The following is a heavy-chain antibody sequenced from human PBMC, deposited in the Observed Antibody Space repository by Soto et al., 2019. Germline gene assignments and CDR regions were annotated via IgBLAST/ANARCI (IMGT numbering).Heavy chain of an antibody. J-gene: IGHJ6*02. V-gene: IGHV3-30*18. CDR3: AKDLRTTIADYGMDV. CDR2: ISYDETNE. Sequence: QVQLVESGGGLVQPGGSLRLTCVAAGFNFGSHGMHWVRQAPGKGLEWVAVISYDETNEHYVDSVKGRFTISRDNSKSILYLQMNRLRPEDTAVYTCAKDLRTTIADYGMDVWGQGTTVTVSS. D-gene: IGHD2-21*01. CDR1: GFNFGSHG.